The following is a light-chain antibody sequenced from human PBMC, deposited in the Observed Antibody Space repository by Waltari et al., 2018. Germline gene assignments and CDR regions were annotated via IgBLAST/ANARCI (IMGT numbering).Light chain of an antibody. V-gene: IGLV2-14*04. CDR3: SSYTSSSTWV. CDR2: DVS. J-gene: IGLJ3*02. Sequence: HQPPDSAPRSVIYDVSQRSYRVCTRFSGSKSGNPASLTISRLQADDEADYYCSSYTSSSTWVFGGGTKLTVL.